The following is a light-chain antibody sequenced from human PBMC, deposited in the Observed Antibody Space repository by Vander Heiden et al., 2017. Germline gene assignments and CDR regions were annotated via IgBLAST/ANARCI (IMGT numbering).Light chain of an antibody. CDR1: SSDVGGYNY. Sequence: SPGQSITISCTGTSSDVGGYNYVSWYQQHPGKAPKLMIYEVSNRPSGVSNRFSGSKSGNTASLTISRLQAEDEADYYCSSYTSSSTLGVVFGGGTKLTGL. J-gene: IGLJ2*01. CDR3: SSYTSSSTLGVV. V-gene: IGLV2-14*01. CDR2: EVS.